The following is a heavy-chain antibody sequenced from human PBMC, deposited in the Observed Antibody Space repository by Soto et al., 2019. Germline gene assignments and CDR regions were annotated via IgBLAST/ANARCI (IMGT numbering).Heavy chain of an antibody. D-gene: IGHD3-3*01. J-gene: IGHJ6*02. Sequence: ASVKVSWKASGYTFTSYDINWVRQATGQGLEWMGWMNPNSGNTGYAQKFQGRVTMTRNTSISTAYMELSSLRSEDTAVYYCARGTYYDFWSGHYYYGMDVWGQGTTVTVSS. CDR2: MNPNSGNT. CDR1: GYTFTSYD. CDR3: ARGTYYDFWSGHYYYGMDV. V-gene: IGHV1-8*01.